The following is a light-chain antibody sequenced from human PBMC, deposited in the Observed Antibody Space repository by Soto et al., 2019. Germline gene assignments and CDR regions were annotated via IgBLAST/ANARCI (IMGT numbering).Light chain of an antibody. CDR2: GAS. J-gene: IGKJ1*01. V-gene: IGKV3-11*01. CDR1: QSVSSY. CDR3: QQRSSWPRT. Sequence: EIVLTQSPATLSLSPGERATLSCRASQSVSSYLAWYQQKPGQAPRLLIYGASNRATVIPARFSGSGSGTDFTLTISSLEPEDFAVYYCQQRSSWPRTFGQGTKVEI.